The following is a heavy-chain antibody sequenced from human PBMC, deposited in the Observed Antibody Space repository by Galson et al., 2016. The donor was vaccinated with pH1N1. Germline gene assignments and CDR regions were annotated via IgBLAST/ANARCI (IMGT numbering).Heavy chain of an antibody. Sequence: SLRLSCAVSGFIFSDYHMDWVRKAPGKGREWVGRSKKNLYGNTQEYATSVKGRSTISRDESKNSMYLQMSSLRPEDTAVYFCSRVLEGGVDVWGQGTTVTVSS. CDR3: SRVLEGGVDV. CDR2: SKKNLYGNTQ. V-gene: IGHV3-72*01. J-gene: IGHJ6*02. CDR1: GFIFSDYH. D-gene: IGHD3-16*01.